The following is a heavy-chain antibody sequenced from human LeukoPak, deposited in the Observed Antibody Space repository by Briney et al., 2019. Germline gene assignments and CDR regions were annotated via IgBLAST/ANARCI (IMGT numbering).Heavy chain of an antibody. D-gene: IGHD3-3*01. CDR1: GFTFGDYA. Sequence: PGGSLRLSCTASGFTFGDYAMSWVRQAPGKGLEWVGLIRSKAYGGTTEYAASVKGRFTISRDDSKSIAYLQMNSLKTEDTAVYYCTRVPYDFWSGYNFDYWGQGTLVTVSS. V-gene: IGHV3-49*04. CDR3: TRVPYDFWSGYNFDY. CDR2: IRSKAYGGTT. J-gene: IGHJ4*02.